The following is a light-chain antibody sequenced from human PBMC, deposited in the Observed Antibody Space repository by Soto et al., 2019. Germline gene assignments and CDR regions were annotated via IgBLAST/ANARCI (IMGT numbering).Light chain of an antibody. CDR3: SSHGGSKNVLV. V-gene: IGLV2-8*01. CDR1: SSDVGGYDY. J-gene: IGLJ2*01. CDR2: EVI. Sequence: QSALTQPPSASGSPGQSVTISCTGTSSDVGGYDYVSWYQQHPGKAPKLIIYEVIKRPSGVPDRFSGSKSGNTASLTVSGLQTEDEAYYYCSSHGGSKNVLVFGGGTKLTVL.